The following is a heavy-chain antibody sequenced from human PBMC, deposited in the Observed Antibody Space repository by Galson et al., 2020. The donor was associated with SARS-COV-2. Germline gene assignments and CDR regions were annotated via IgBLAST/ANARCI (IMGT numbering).Heavy chain of an antibody. D-gene: IGHD4-17*01. J-gene: IGHJ4*01. CDR2: IKQDGREK. CDR3: ARDDFRFGTTLDY. V-gene: IGHV3-7*01. CDR1: GFTFSSYG. Sequence: GGSLRLSCTASGFTFSSYGMSWVRQAPGKGREWVANIKQDGREKDYVDSVKGRFTIPRENAKNSLYLKMNSLRAEDTAVYYCARDDFRFGTTLDYWGHGTLVTVSS.